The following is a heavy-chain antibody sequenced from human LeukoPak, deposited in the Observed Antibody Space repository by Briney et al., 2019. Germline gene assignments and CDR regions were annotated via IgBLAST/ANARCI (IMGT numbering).Heavy chain of an antibody. CDR1: GYTFTGYY. CDR3: AREDIVVVPAAIRD. V-gene: IGHV1-2*02. D-gene: IGHD2-2*02. Sequence: VASVKVSCKASGYTFTGYYMHWVRQAPGQGLEWMGWINPNSGGTNYAQKFQGRVTMTRDTSISTAYMELSRLRSDDTAVYYCAREDIVVVPAAIRDWGQGTLVTVSS. J-gene: IGHJ4*02. CDR2: INPNSGGT.